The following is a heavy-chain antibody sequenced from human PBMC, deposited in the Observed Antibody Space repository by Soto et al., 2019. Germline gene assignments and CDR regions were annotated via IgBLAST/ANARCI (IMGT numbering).Heavy chain of an antibody. D-gene: IGHD3-9*01. CDR2: ISSSSSYT. CDR3: AREKGDDILTGYSADY. CDR1: GFTFSDYY. J-gene: IGHJ4*02. V-gene: IGHV3-11*05. Sequence: QVQLVESGGGLVKPGGSLRLSCAASGFTFSDYYMSWIRQAPGKGLEWVSYISSSSSYTNYADSVKGRFTISRDNAKNSLYQQMNSLRAEDTAVYYCAREKGDDILTGYSADYWGQGTLVTVSS.